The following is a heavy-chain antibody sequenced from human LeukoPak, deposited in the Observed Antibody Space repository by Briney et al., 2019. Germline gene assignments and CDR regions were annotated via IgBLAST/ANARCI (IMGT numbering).Heavy chain of an antibody. V-gene: IGHV3-21*01. CDR2: ISSSSYM. Sequence: GGSLRLSCAASGFTFSSYHMNWVRQAPGKGLEWVSSISSSSYMYYADSVKGRFTISRDNAKNSLYLQMNSLRAEDTAVYYCARDLVTGTLNWFDPWGQGTLVTVSS. CDR3: ARDLVTGTLNWFDP. CDR1: GFTFSSYH. D-gene: IGHD1-20*01. J-gene: IGHJ5*02.